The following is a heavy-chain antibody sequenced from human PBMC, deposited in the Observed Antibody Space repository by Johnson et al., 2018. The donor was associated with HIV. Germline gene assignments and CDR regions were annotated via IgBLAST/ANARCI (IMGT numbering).Heavy chain of an antibody. J-gene: IGHJ3*02. CDR1: GFTFGDYA. CDR2: IRSKAYGGTT. V-gene: IGHV3-49*04. D-gene: IGHD3-10*01. CDR3: TTDWEYYYGSGKLDAFDM. Sequence: VQLVESGGGLVQPGRSLRLSCTASGFTFGDYAMSWVRQAPGKGLEWVGFIRSKAYGGTTEYAASVKGRFTISRDDSKDTVYLHMNSLKVDDTAVYYCTTDWEYYYGSGKLDAFDMWGQGTMVTVSS.